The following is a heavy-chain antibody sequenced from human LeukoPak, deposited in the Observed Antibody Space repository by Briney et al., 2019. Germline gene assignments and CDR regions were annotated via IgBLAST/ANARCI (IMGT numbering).Heavy chain of an antibody. CDR1: GGSISSGDYY. CDR2: IYYSGST. CDR3: ARGKTWIQLWLFDP. D-gene: IGHD5-18*01. J-gene: IGHJ5*02. V-gene: IGHV4-30-4*08. Sequence: PSQTLSLTCTVSGGSISSGDYYWSWIRQPPGKGLEGIGYIYYSGSTYYNPSLKSRVTISVDTSKNQFSLKLSSVTAADTAVYYCARGKTWIQLWLFDPWGQGTLVTVSS.